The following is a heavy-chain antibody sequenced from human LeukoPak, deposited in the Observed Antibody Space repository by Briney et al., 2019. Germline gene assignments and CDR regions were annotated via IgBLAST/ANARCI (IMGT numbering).Heavy chain of an antibody. Sequence: KASETLSLTCTVSGGSISSSSYYWGWIRQPPGKGLEWIGSIYYSGSTYYNPSLKSRVTISVDTSKNQFSLKLSSVTAADTAVYYCARGGTVTNFGYWGQGTLVTVSS. D-gene: IGHD4-17*01. V-gene: IGHV4-39*07. CDR2: IYYSGST. CDR3: ARGGTVTNFGY. CDR1: GGSISSSSYY. J-gene: IGHJ4*02.